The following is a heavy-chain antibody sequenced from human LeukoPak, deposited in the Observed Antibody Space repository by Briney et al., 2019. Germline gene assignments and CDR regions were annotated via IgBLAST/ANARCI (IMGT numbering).Heavy chain of an antibody. J-gene: IGHJ5*02. V-gene: IGHV4-34*01. Sequence: SETLSLTCAVYGGSFSGYYWSWIRQPPGKGLEWIGEINHSGSTNYNPSLKSRVTISVDTSKNQFSLKLSSVTAADTAVYYCARDYYDSSGYRFDPWGQGTLVTVSS. CDR3: ARDYYDSSGYRFDP. CDR1: GGSFSGYY. CDR2: INHSGST. D-gene: IGHD3-22*01.